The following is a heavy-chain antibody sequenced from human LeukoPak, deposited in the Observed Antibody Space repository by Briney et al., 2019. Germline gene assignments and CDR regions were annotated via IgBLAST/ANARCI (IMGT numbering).Heavy chain of an antibody. D-gene: IGHD3-10*01. CDR2: INPTTGVT. CDR1: KYTFTNYY. V-gene: IGHV1-2*02. J-gene: IGHJ4*02. CDR3: ALDRGSGDGTIDY. Sequence: ASVKVSCKASKYTFTNYYIHWVRQAPGQGLEWMGWINPTTGVTNYAQMFQGRVTMTRDTSISTAYMELSRLRSDDTAVYYCALDRGSGDGTIDYWGQGTLVTVSS.